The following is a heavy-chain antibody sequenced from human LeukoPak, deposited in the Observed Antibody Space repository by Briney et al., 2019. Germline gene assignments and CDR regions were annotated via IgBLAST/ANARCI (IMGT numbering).Heavy chain of an antibody. CDR2: IYYSGST. V-gene: IGHV4-59*06. CDR1: GGSISSYY. CDR3: ARRNDKRYYDSSGYYYPEVWFDP. Sequence: SETLSLTCTVSGGSISSYYWSWIRQHPGKGLEWIGYIYYSGSTYYNPSLKSRVTISVDTSKNQFSLKLSSVTAADTAVYYCARRNDKRYYDSSGYYYPEVWFDPWGQGTLVTVSS. D-gene: IGHD3-22*01. J-gene: IGHJ5*02.